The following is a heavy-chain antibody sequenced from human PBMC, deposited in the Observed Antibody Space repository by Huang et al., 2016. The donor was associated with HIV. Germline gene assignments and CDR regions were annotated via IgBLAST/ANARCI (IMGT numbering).Heavy chain of an antibody. CDR2: ISAYNGNT. CDR1: GYTFTSYG. V-gene: IGHV1-18*01. CDR3: AIDTYYYDSSGYGSDY. D-gene: IGHD3-22*01. J-gene: IGHJ4*02. Sequence: QVQLVQSGAEVKKPGASVKVSCKASGYTFTSYGISWVRQAPGQGLEWMGWISAYNGNTNYAQKLHGRVTMTTDTSTSTSYMELSSLRSDDTAVYYCAIDTYYYDSSGYGSDYWGQGTLVTVSS.